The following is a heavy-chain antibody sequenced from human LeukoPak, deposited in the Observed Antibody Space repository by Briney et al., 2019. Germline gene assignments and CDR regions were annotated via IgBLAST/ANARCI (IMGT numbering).Heavy chain of an antibody. J-gene: IGHJ4*02. CDR1: GHSTRGGYY. Sequence: SETLSLTWTISGHSTRGGYYWGWVRQPPGKGLEWIGSISHSGSTYYNPSLESRVTMSADTSTNQFSLKLNSVTAADTAVFYCARHQDCSSSSCQGDFDYWGQGSLVTVSS. CDR3: ARHQDCSSSSCQGDFDY. CDR2: ISHSGST. V-gene: IGHV4-38-2*02. D-gene: IGHD2-15*01.